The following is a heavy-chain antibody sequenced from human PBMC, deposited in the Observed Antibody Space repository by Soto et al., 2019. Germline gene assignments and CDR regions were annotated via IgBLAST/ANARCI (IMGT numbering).Heavy chain of an antibody. D-gene: IGHD6-13*01. J-gene: IGHJ5*02. CDR3: ASDSSWYPTGWFDP. CDR1: GYTFTSYG. Sequence: QVQLVQSGAEVKKPGASVKVSCKASGYTFTSYGISWVRQTPGQGLEWMGWISAYNGNTNYAQKLQGRVTMTTDTPTSTAYMELRSLRSDDTDVYYCASDSSWYPTGWFDPWGQGTLVTVSS. CDR2: ISAYNGNT. V-gene: IGHV1-18*01.